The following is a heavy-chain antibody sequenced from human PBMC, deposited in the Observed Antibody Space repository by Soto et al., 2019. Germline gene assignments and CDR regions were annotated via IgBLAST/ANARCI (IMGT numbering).Heavy chain of an antibody. Sequence: QVQLVESGGGVVQPGRSLRLSCAASGFTFSSYAMHWVRQAPGKGLEWVAVISYDGSNKYYADSVKGRFTISRDNSXXTXYXXMNSLRAEDTAVYYCARVPPSYCISTSCYKEGMDVWGQGTTVTVSS. CDR2: ISYDGSNK. CDR3: ARVPPSYCISTSCYKEGMDV. V-gene: IGHV3-30-3*01. J-gene: IGHJ6*02. CDR1: GFTFSSYA. D-gene: IGHD2-2*02.